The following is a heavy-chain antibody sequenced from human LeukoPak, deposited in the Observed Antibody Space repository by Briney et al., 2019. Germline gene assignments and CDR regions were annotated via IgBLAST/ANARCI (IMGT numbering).Heavy chain of an antibody. Sequence: PGGSLRLSCAASGFTFSSYWMHWVRQAPGKGLRWVSRINSDGSSTRYADSVKGRFTISRDNAKNTLYLQMNSLRAEDTAVYYCARDLTAASGNCFGPWGQGTLVTVSS. CDR1: GFTFSSYW. D-gene: IGHD6-13*01. J-gene: IGHJ5*02. CDR2: INSDGSST. CDR3: ARDLTAASGNCFGP. V-gene: IGHV3-74*01.